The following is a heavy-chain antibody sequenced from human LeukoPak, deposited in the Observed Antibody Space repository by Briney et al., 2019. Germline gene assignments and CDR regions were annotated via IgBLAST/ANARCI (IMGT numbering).Heavy chain of an antibody. CDR1: GFTFSRYV. V-gene: IGHV3-30*04. CDR2: LSYDGDNK. J-gene: IGHJ4*02. D-gene: IGHD2-2*01. CDR3: ARRRSNFGY. Sequence: GGSLRLSCAASGFTFSRYVMIWVRQAPGKGLQWVSTLSYDGDNKYYVDSVKGRFTISRDNSKNTLYLQMNSLRAEDTAVYYCARRRSNFGYWGQGTLVTVSS.